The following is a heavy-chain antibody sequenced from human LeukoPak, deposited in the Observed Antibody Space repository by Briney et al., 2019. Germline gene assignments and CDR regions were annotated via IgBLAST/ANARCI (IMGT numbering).Heavy chain of an antibody. J-gene: IGHJ5*02. CDR2: ISWDSDSI. CDR1: GFIFDDYA. CDR3: AKGAAFPKAAAGTDFDP. D-gene: IGHD6-13*01. Sequence: GGSLRLSCAASGFIFDDYAMHWVRQAPGKGLEWVSGISWDSDSIDYADSVKGRFTISRDNAKNSLYLQMNSLRAEDMALYYCAKGAAFPKAAAGTDFDPWGQGTLVTVSS. V-gene: IGHV3-9*03.